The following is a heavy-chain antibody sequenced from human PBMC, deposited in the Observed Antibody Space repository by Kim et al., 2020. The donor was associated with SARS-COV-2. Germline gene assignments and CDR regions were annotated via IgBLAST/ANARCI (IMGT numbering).Heavy chain of an antibody. CDR3: AKDGPGRPYYDGMDV. D-gene: IGHD3-10*01. J-gene: IGHJ6*02. Sequence: SVKGRFTISRDNSKNTLYLQMNSLRAEDTAVYYCAKDGPGRPYYDGMDVWGQGTTVTVSS. V-gene: IGHV3-23*01.